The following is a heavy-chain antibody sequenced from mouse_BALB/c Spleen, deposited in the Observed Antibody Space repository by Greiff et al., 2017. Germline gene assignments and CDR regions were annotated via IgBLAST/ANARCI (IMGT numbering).Heavy chain of an antibody. CDR3: ARSRGYDGFDY. D-gene: IGHD2-14*01. CDR2: INPSTGYT. J-gene: IGHJ2*01. V-gene: IGHV1-7*01. CDR1: GYTFTSYW. Sequence: VKLMESGAELAKPGASVKMSCKASGYTFTSYWMHWVKQRPGQGLEWIGYINPSTGYTEYNQKFKDKATLTADKSSSTAYMQLSSLTSEDSAVYYCARSRGYDGFDYWGQGTTLTVSS.